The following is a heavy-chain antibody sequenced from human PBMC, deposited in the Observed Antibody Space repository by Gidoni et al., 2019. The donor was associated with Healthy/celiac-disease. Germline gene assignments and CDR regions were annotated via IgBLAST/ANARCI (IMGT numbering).Heavy chain of an antibody. V-gene: IGHV3-7*01. D-gene: IGHD1-26*01. J-gene: IGHJ4*02. CDR3: ARDRVVGAMDY. CDR1: GFTFSSYW. Sequence: EVQLVASGGGLVQPGGSLRLSCAASGFTFSSYWMSWVRQAPGKGLELVANIKQDGSEKYYVDSGKGRFTISRDNAKNSLYLQMNSLRAEDTAVYYCARDRVVGAMDYWGQGTLVTVSS. CDR2: IKQDGSEK.